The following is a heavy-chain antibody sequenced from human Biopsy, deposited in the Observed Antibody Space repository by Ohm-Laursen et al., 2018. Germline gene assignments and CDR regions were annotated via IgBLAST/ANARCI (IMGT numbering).Heavy chain of an antibody. Sequence: SVKVSCKASGYSFTSYYMHWVRQAPGQGLEWVGMISPSGSTTSYPQIFQGRVTMTRDTSKSTVYMELSSLRSADTAVYFCARNTGWYGDLYYFDYWGQGTLVTVSS. D-gene: IGHD6-19*01. CDR1: GYSFTSYY. J-gene: IGHJ4*02. CDR3: ARNTGWYGDLYYFDY. V-gene: IGHV1-46*01. CDR2: ISPSGSTT.